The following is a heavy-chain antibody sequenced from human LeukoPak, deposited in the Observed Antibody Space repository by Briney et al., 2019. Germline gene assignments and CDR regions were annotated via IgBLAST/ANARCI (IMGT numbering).Heavy chain of an antibody. CDR2: ISSSSSYI. CDR3: ARTEYDSSGYYWDDY. V-gene: IGHV3-21*01. D-gene: IGHD3-22*01. Sequence: GGSLRLSCAASGFTFSSYSMNWVRQAPGKGLEWVSSISSSSSYIYYADSVKGRFTISRDNAKNSLYLQMNRLRAEDTAVYYCARTEYDSSGYYWDDYWGQGTLVTVSS. J-gene: IGHJ4*02. CDR1: GFTFSSYS.